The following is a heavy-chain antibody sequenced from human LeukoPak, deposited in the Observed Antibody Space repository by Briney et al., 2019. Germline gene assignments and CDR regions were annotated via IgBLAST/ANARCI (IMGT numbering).Heavy chain of an antibody. J-gene: IGHJ4*02. D-gene: IGHD4-17*01. CDR2: INQDGSQK. CDR3: ARDWFDGDYDRFDY. Sequence: GGSLRLSCAVSGFTFSSYWMSWFRQAPGKGLEWVANINQDGSQKFSVDSVKGRFTISRDNAKNLLSLQMNSLRVEDTAVYYCARDWFDGDYDRFDYWGQGTLVTVSS. V-gene: IGHV3-7*03. CDR1: GFTFSSYW.